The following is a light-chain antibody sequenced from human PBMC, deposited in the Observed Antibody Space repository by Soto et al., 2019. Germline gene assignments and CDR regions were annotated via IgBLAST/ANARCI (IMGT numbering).Light chain of an antibody. V-gene: IGKV3-11*01. J-gene: IGKJ2*01. CDR2: DAS. CDR1: QSVGSY. CDR3: QQRSGWPPMYT. Sequence: EIVLTQSPATLSLSPGERATLSCRASQSVGSYLAWYQHKPGQAPRLLIFDASNRATGIPARFSGSGSGTDFTLTISSLEPEDFAVYYCQQRSGWPPMYTSSQGTKLEIK.